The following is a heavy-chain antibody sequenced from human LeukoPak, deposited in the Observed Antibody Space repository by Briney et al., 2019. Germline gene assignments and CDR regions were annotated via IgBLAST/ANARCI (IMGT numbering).Heavy chain of an antibody. Sequence: SETLSLTCAVSGGSISSSNWWSWVRQPPGKGLEWIGEIYHSGSTNYNPSLKSRVTISVDKSKNQFSLKLSSVTAADTAVYYCAREALYCSSASCPIDYWGQGTLVTVSS. J-gene: IGHJ4*02. CDR3: AREALYCSSASCPIDY. V-gene: IGHV4-4*02. D-gene: IGHD2-2*01. CDR2: IYHSGST. CDR1: GGSISSSNW.